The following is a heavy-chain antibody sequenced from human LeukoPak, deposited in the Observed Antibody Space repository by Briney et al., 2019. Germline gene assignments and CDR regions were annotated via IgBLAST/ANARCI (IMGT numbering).Heavy chain of an antibody. CDR1: GFTFSSYS. CDR2: ISSSSSYI. J-gene: IGHJ4*02. Sequence: EAGGSLRLSCAASGFTFSSYSMNWVRQAPGKGLEWVSSISSSSSYIYYADSVKGRFTISRDNAKNSLYLQMNSLRAEDTAVYYCARDPPGYDFWSGYYTGGVYWGQGTLVTVSS. D-gene: IGHD3-3*01. CDR3: ARDPPGYDFWSGYYTGGVY. V-gene: IGHV3-21*01.